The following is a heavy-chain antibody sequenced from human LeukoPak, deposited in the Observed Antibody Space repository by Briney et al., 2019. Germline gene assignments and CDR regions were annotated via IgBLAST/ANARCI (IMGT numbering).Heavy chain of an antibody. CDR2: ISGSGGST. Sequence: GGSLRVSCAASGFTFSSYAMSWVRQAPGKGLEWVSAISGSGGSTYYADSVKGRFTISRDNSKNTLYLQMNSLRAEDTAVYYCAKDLGAVVVPAASRVYWGQGTLVTVSS. CDR3: AKDLGAVVVPAASRVY. V-gene: IGHV3-23*01. D-gene: IGHD2-2*01. CDR1: GFTFSSYA. J-gene: IGHJ4*02.